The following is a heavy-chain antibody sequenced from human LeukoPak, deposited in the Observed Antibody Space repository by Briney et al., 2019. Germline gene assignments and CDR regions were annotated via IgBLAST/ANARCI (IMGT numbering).Heavy chain of an antibody. CDR1: GGSFSGYY. CDR3: ARSRTLYGSGSYYSRGYHYYFDY. Sequence: KPSETLSLTCAVYGGSFSGYYWSWIRQPPGKGLEWIGEINHSGSTNYNPSLKSRVTISVDTSKNQFSLKLSSVTAADTAVYYCARSRTLYGSGSYYSRGYHYYFDYWGQGTLVTISS. V-gene: IGHV4-34*01. CDR2: INHSGST. D-gene: IGHD3-10*01. J-gene: IGHJ4*02.